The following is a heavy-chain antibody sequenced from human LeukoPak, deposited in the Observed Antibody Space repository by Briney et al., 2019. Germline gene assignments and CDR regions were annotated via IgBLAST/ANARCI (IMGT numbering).Heavy chain of an antibody. J-gene: IGHJ4*02. CDR3: ARFGYTSSLDY. D-gene: IGHD6-13*01. Sequence: GGSLRLSCAASGFTFSSSAMSWVRQAPGKGLEWVSTISGSGDRTYYADSVKGRFTISRDNSKNTLFLHMNSLRAEDTAVYYCARFGYTSSLDYWGQGTLVTVSS. V-gene: IGHV3-23*01. CDR2: ISGSGDRT. CDR1: GFTFSSSA.